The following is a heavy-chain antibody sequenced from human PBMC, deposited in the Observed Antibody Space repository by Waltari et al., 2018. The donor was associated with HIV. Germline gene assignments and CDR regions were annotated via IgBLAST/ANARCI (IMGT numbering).Heavy chain of an antibody. D-gene: IGHD3-16*01. CDR2: SGTAGDT. Sequence: EVQLVESGGGLVQPGGSLRLSCAASGFTFSSYDMHWVRQATGKGLACVSASGTAGDTYHPGSVNGRFTISRENAKNALELVMNSLRAEDTAVYYCARTLAQGWGLDYWGQGTLVTVSS. V-gene: IGHV3-13*04. J-gene: IGHJ4*02. CDR3: ARTLAQGWGLDY. CDR1: GFTFSSYD.